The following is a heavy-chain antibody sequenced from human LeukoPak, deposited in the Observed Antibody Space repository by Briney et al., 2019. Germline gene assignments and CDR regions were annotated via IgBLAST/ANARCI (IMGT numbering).Heavy chain of an antibody. D-gene: IGHD6-19*01. J-gene: IGHJ4*02. CDR3: AKDRRSWYSSGWLLDY. CDR1: GFTFSNYA. Sequence: GGSLRLSCAASGFTFSNYALSWVRQAPGKGLEWVSSISGSGGDTYYADSVKGRFTISRDKSKSTLYLQMNSLRAEDTAVYYCAKDRRSWYSSGWLLDYWGQGTLVTVSS. V-gene: IGHV3-23*01. CDR2: ISGSGGDT.